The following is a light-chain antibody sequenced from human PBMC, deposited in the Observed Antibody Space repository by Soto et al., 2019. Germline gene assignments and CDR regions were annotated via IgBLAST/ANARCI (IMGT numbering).Light chain of an antibody. J-gene: IGLJ3*02. CDR1: SSDVGGYDY. V-gene: IGLV2-14*01. CDR3: SSYTSAGTQV. Sequence: QSALTQPASVSGSPGQTITISCTGSSSDVGGYDYVSWYQQYPGKAPKLMIYEVNNRPSGVSNRFSGSKSGNTASLTISGLQPEDEADYYCSSYTSAGTQVLGGGTKVTVL. CDR2: EVN.